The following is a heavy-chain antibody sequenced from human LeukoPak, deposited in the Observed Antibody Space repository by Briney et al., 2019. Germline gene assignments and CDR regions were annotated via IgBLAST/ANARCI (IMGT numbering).Heavy chain of an antibody. J-gene: IGHJ3*02. V-gene: IGHV1-2*02. CDR1: GYTFTGYY. CDR2: INPNSGGT. Sequence: ASVKVSCKASGYTFTGYYMHWVRQAPGQGLEWMGWINPNSGGTNYAQKFQGRVTMTTDTSTSTAYMELRSLRSDDTAVYYCASPSLRAGGAFDIWGQGTMVTVSS. CDR3: ASPSLRAGGAFDI. D-gene: IGHD3-16*01.